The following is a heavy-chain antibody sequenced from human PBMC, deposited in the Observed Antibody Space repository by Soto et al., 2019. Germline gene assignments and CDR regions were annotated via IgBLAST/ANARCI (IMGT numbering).Heavy chain of an antibody. D-gene: IGHD3-10*01. J-gene: IGHJ4*02. V-gene: IGHV3-33*01. CDR1: GFTFSSYG. CDR3: ARAITMVRGVIMWNFDY. Sequence: QVQLVESGGGVVQPGRSLRLSCAASGFTFSSYGMHWVRQAPGKGLEWVAVIWYDGSNKYYADSVKGRFTISRDNSKNTLYLEMNSLRAEDTAVYYCARAITMVRGVIMWNFDYWGQGTLVTVSS. CDR2: IWYDGSNK.